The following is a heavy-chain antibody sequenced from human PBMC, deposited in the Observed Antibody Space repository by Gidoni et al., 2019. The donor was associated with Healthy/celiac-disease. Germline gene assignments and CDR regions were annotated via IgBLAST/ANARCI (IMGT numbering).Heavy chain of an antibody. CDR2: ISGSGGST. D-gene: IGHD3-10*01. V-gene: IGHV3-23*01. CDR3: AKDTASLWFGSNDYFDY. Sequence: EVQLLESGGGLVQPGGSLRLSCAAFGFTFSSYAMSWVRQAPGKGLEWVSAISGSGGSTYYADSVKGRFTISRDNSKNTLYLQMNSLRAEDTAVYYCAKDTASLWFGSNDYFDYWGQGTLVTVSS. CDR1: GFTFSSYA. J-gene: IGHJ4*02.